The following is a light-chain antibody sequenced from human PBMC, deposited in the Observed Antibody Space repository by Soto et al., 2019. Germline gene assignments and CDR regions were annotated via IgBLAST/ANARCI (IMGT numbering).Light chain of an antibody. CDR3: CSYAGSGTFV. Sequence: QSALTQPASVSGSPGQSITISCTGTSSDVGSYDLVSLYQQPPGKAPKLMIYEDTKRPSGISTRFSGSKSGNAASLTISGLQAEDEADYYCCSYAGSGTFVFGTGTKLTVL. V-gene: IGLV2-23*01. CDR2: EDT. J-gene: IGLJ1*01. CDR1: SSDVGSYDL.